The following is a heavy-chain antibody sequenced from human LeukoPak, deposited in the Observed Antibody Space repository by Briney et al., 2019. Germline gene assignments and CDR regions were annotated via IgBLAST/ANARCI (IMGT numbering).Heavy chain of an antibody. V-gene: IGHV3-30-3*01. Sequence: GRSLRLPCAASGFTFSSYAMHWVRQAPGKGLEWVAVISYDGSNKYYADSVKGRFTISRDNSKNTLYLQMNSLRAEDTAVYYCARDNYCSSTSCYLYYYYYGMDVWGQGTTVTVSS. CDR2: ISYDGSNK. J-gene: IGHJ6*02. CDR1: GFTFSSYA. CDR3: ARDNYCSSTSCYLYYYYYGMDV. D-gene: IGHD2-2*01.